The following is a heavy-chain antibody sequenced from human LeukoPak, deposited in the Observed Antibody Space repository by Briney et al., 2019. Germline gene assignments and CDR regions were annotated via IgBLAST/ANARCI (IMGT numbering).Heavy chain of an antibody. J-gene: IGHJ5*02. Sequence: SETLSLTCAVYGGSFSGYYWSWIRQPPGKGLEWIGYIYYSGSTNYNPSLKSRVTISVDTSKNQFSLKLSSVTAADTAVYYCARLQDTPSRYSSSWYWFGPWGQGTLVTVSS. V-gene: IGHV4-59*01. CDR2: IYYSGST. CDR1: GGSFSGYY. CDR3: ARLQDTPSRYSSSWYWFGP. D-gene: IGHD6-13*01.